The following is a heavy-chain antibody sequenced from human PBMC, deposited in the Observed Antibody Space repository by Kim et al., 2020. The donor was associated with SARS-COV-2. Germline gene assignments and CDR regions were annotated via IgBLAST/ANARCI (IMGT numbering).Heavy chain of an antibody. V-gene: IGHV4-59*08. CDR2: IYYSGST. D-gene: IGHD3-10*01. CDR1: GGSISSYY. J-gene: IGHJ6*02. CDR3: ARQSGSGSPPDYYYYYGMDV. Sequence: SETLSLTCTVSGGSISSYYWSWIRQPPGKGLEWIGYIYYSGSTNYNPSLKSRVTISVDTSKNQFSLKLSSVTAADTAVYYCARQSGSGSPPDYYYYYGMDVWGQGTTVTVSS.